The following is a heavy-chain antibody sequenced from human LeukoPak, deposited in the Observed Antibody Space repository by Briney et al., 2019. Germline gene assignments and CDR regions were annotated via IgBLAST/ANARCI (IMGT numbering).Heavy chain of an antibody. V-gene: IGHV4-34*01. Sequence: SETLSLTCAVYGGSFSGYYWSWIRQPPGKGLEWIGEINHSGSTNYNPSLKSRVNISVDTSKNQFYLKLSSVTAADTAVYYCARVRDFWSGYSLYYYMDVWGKGTTVTVSS. J-gene: IGHJ6*03. CDR1: GGSFSGYY. D-gene: IGHD3-3*01. CDR2: INHSGST. CDR3: ARVRDFWSGYSLYYYMDV.